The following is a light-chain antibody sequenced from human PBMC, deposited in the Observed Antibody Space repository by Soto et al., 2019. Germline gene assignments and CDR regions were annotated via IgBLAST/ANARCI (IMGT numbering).Light chain of an antibody. CDR3: KSYAGSNTYV. V-gene: IGLV2-8*01. CDR2: EVV. Sequence: QSVLTQPPSASGSPGQSVTISCTGTKNDIGVYDFVSWYQHHPGNAPRLIIYEVVQRPSGVPDRFPGSKSGNTASLTVSGLQAADEADYFCKSYAGSNTYVFGSGTKVTVL. CDR1: KNDIGVYDF. J-gene: IGLJ1*01.